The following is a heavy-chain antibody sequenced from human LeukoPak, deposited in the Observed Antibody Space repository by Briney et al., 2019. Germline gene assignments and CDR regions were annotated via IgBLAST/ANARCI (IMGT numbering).Heavy chain of an antibody. J-gene: IGHJ5*02. D-gene: IGHD2-2*01. CDR2: INPNSGGT. V-gene: IGHV1-2*02. CDR1: GYTFTGYY. CDR3: ARADIVVVPAAPPVDWFDP. Sequence: ASVKVSCKASGYTFTGYYVHWVRQAPGQGLEWMGWINPNSGGTNYAQKFQGRVTMTRDTSISTAYMELSRLRSDDTAVYYCARADIVVVPAAPPVDWFDPWGQGTLVTVSS.